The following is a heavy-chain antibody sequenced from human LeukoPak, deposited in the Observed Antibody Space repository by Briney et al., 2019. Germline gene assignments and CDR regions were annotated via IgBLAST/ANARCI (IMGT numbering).Heavy chain of an antibody. CDR1: GFTFSSYS. J-gene: IGHJ4*02. CDR3: AKDKVNSRYFDY. V-gene: IGHV3-21*04. Sequence: PGGSLRLSCAASGFTFSSYSMNWVRQAPGKGLEWVSSISSSSSYIYYADSVKGRFTISRDNAKNSLYLQMNSLRAEDTALYYCAKDKVNSRYFDYWGQGTLVTVSS. D-gene: IGHD4-11*01. CDR2: ISSSSSYI.